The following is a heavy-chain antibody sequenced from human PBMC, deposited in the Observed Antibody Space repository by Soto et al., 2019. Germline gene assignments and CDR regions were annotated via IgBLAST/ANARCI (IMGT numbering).Heavy chain of an antibody. CDR3: ASRSAVADSTLQYYYYMDV. V-gene: IGHV4-59*08. Sequence: SETLSLTCTVSGGSISSYYWSWIRQPPGKGLEWIGYIYYSGSTNYNPSFKSRGTISVDTSKNKISLKLSSVTAADTAAYYCASRSAVADSTLQYYYYMDVWGKGTTVTVSS. D-gene: IGHD4-4*01. CDR1: GGSISSYY. CDR2: IYYSGST. J-gene: IGHJ6*03.